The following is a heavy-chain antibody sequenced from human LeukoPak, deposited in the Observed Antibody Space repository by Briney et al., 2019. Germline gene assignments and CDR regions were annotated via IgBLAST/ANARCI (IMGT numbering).Heavy chain of an antibody. V-gene: IGHV1-8*03. J-gene: IGHJ4*02. Sequence: ASVKVSCKASGYTFTSYDINWVRQATGQGLEWMGWMNPNSGNTGYAQKFQGRVTITADKSTSTAYMELSSLRSEDTAVYYCAKDGIRSGNYPNYFDYWGQGALVTVSS. CDR2: MNPNSGNT. D-gene: IGHD1-26*01. CDR3: AKDGIRSGNYPNYFDY. CDR1: GYTFTSYD.